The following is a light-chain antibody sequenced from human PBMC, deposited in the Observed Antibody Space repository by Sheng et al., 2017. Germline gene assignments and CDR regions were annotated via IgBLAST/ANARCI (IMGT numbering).Light chain of an antibody. Sequence: SNELTQSPSVSVSPGQTASITCSGDKLGDKYVSWYQQRPGQSPVVVIYEDNKRASGTPERFSGSNSGNTATLTISGTQAMDEADYYCQAWDNTTMVFGGGTKLTVV. CDR3: QAWDNTTMV. V-gene: IGLV3-1*01. CDR1: KLGDKY. CDR2: EDN. J-gene: IGLJ2*01.